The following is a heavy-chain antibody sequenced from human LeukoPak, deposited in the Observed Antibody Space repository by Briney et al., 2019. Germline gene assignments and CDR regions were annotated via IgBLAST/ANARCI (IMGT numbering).Heavy chain of an antibody. Sequence: PGGSLRLSCAVSGITLSNYGMSWVRQAPGKGLEWVAGISDSGGSTNYADSVKGRLTISRDNPKNTLYLQMNSLRTEDTAVYFCAKRGVVIRVILVGFHKESYYFDSWGQGALVTVS. CDR3: AKRGVVIRVILVGFHKESYYFDS. CDR2: ISDSGGST. D-gene: IGHD3-22*01. V-gene: IGHV3-23*01. CDR1: GITLSNYG. J-gene: IGHJ4*02.